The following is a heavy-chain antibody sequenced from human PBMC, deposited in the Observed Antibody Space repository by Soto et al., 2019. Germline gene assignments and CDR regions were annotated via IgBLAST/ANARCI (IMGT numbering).Heavy chain of an antibody. J-gene: IGHJ3*02. V-gene: IGHV3-23*01. CDR2: ISGSGGST. CDR3: AKSYGDYVHAFDI. D-gene: IGHD4-17*01. Sequence: GGSLRLSCAASGFTFISYAMSWVRQAPGKGLEWVSAISGSGGSTYYADSVKGRFTISRDNSKNTLYLQMNSLRAEDTAVYYCAKSYGDYVHAFDIWGQGTMVTVSS. CDR1: GFTFISYA.